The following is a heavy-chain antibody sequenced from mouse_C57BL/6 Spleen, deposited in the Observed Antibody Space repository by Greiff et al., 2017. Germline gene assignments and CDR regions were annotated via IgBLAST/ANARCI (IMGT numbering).Heavy chain of an antibody. V-gene: IGHV5-4*01. CDR1: GFTFSSYA. CDR2: ISDGGSYT. Sequence: EVQRVESGGGLVKPGGSLKLSCAASGFTFSSYAMSWVRQTPEKRLEWVATISDGGSYTYYPDNVKGRFTISRDNAKNNLYLQMSHLKSEDTAMYYCARAGRYDAWFAYWGQGTLVTVSA. CDR3: ARAGRYDAWFAY. J-gene: IGHJ3*01. D-gene: IGHD2-14*01.